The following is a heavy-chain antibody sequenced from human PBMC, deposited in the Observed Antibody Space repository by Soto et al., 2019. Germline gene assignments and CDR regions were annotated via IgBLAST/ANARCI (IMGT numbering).Heavy chain of an antibody. CDR1: GFTFSPFW. D-gene: IGHD4-4*01. V-gene: IGHV3-74*01. CDR2: INSDGNST. J-gene: IGHJ4*02. CDR3: ARGSNHFDY. Sequence: EGQLVESGGGLVQPGGSKSLSCAASGFTFSPFWMHWVRQVPGKGPVWVSGINSDGNSTSYADSVKGRFTISRDNAKNTLYLQMNSLRAEDTAVYYCARGSNHFDYWGQGTLVTVSS.